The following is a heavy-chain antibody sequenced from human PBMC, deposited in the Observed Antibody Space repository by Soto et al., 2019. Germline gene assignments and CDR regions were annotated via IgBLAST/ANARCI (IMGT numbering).Heavy chain of an antibody. D-gene: IGHD3-16*02. CDR1: GFTFDDYA. CDR2: ISWNGGSI. J-gene: IGHJ4*02. V-gene: IGHV3-9*01. Sequence: EVQLVESGGGLVQPGRSLRLSCAASGFTFDDYAMHWVRQPPGKGLEWVSGISWNGGSIGYADSVKGRFTISRDNAKNSLYLQMNSLRAEDTALYYCAKVPYDYIWESYRTYFFDYWAREPWSPSPQ. CDR3: AKVPYDYIWESYRTYFFDY.